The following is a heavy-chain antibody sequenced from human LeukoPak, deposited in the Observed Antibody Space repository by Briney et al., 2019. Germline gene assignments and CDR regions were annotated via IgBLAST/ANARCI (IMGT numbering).Heavy chain of an antibody. J-gene: IGHJ4*02. D-gene: IGHD6-13*01. V-gene: IGHV3-15*01. CDR2: IKSIPDRKNKTTGEKT. CDR1: GFTFSDAW. CDR3: STVVSGGWYRGY. Sequence: GASLRLSCTASGFTFSDAWMTWVRQAPGKGLEWVGRIKSIPDRKNKTTGEKTDYAAPVQGRFSITRDDLKNILYLQMNSLKTEDAAVYYCSTVVSGGWYRGYWGQGTLVTVSS.